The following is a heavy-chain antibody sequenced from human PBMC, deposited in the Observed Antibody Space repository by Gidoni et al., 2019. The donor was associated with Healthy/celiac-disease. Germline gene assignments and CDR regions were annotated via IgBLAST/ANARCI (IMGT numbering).Heavy chain of an antibody. Sequence: QLQLHESGPGLVKPAETLSLTCPVAGGSISSSRYSWGWIRQPPGKGPEWIGSINSGGSTYYNPSLKSRVTISVDTSKNQFSLKLSSVTAADTAVYYCARSVLSVRLLEWLPISFDYWGQGTLVTVSS. CDR1: GGSISSSRYS. V-gene: IGHV4-39*07. CDR2: INSGGST. D-gene: IGHD3-3*01. J-gene: IGHJ4*02. CDR3: ARSVLSVRLLEWLPISFDY.